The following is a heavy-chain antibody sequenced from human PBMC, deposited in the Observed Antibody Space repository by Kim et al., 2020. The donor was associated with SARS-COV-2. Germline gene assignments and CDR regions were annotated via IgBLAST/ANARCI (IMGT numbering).Heavy chain of an antibody. J-gene: IGHJ4*01. Sequence: LSLTCAASGFTFSDHYMDWVRQAPGKGLEWVGRTRNKANSYTTEYAASVKGRFTISRDDSKNSLYLQMNSLKTEDTAVYYCARGPYYYGSGGFDYWG. CDR3: ARGPYYYGSGGFDY. CDR2: TRNKANSYTT. CDR1: GFTFSDHY. V-gene: IGHV3-72*01. D-gene: IGHD3-10*01.